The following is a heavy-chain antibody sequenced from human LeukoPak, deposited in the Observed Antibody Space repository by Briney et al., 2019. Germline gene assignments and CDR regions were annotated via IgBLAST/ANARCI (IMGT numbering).Heavy chain of an antibody. CDR2: IYYSGST. CDR1: GGSISSSSYY. V-gene: IGHV4-39*05. D-gene: IGHD2-15*01. Sequence: SETPSLTCTVPGGSISSSSYYWGWIRQPPRKGLEWIGNIYYSGSTYYNPPLKSRVTISVDTSKDQFSLKLSSVTAADTAVYYCAKDPKSIVLVGDVNHSLDNWFDPWGQGTLVTVSS. CDR3: AKDPKSIVLVGDVNHSLDNWFDP. J-gene: IGHJ5*02.